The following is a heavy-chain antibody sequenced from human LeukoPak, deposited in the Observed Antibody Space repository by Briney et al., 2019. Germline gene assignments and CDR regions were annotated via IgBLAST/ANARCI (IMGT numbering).Heavy chain of an antibody. Sequence: PSETLSLTCTVSGGSVTTYYWSWIRQSAGKGLEWIGHISTSGSTTYNPSLKSRVTISVDTSKNQFSLKLSSVTAADTAVYYCARARGKMATTYDYWGQGTLVTVSS. D-gene: IGHD5-24*01. J-gene: IGHJ4*02. CDR1: GGSVTTYY. CDR3: ARARGKMATTYDY. V-gene: IGHV4-4*07. CDR2: ISTSGST.